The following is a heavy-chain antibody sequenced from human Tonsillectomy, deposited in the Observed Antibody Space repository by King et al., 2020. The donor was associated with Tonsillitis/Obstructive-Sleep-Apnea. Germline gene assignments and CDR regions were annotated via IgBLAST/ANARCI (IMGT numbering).Heavy chain of an antibody. J-gene: IGHJ4*02. CDR3: ARQVDYWCYFDY. CDR1: GDSISSSTYY. CDR2: IYYSGST. D-gene: IGHD2-8*02. Sequence: LQLQESGPGLVKPSETLSLTCTVSGDSISSSTYYWGWIRQPPGKGLEWIGSIYYSGSTYQKSSLKSRVTISVDTSKNQFSLKLSSVTAADTAVYYCARQVDYWCYFDYWGQGTLVTVSS. V-gene: IGHV4-39*01.